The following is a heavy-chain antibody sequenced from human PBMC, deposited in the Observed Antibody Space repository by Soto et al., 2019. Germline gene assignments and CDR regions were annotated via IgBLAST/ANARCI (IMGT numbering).Heavy chain of an antibody. Sequence: TGGFLRLSCAASGFTFSSYWMHWVRQAPGKGLVWVSRINSDGSSTSYADSVKGRFTISRDNAKNTLYLQMNSLRAEDTAVYYCAREPLRGQQLAIYYYYGMDVWGQGTTVTVSS. D-gene: IGHD6-13*01. CDR2: INSDGSST. V-gene: IGHV3-74*01. CDR3: AREPLRGQQLAIYYYYGMDV. J-gene: IGHJ6*02. CDR1: GFTFSSYW.